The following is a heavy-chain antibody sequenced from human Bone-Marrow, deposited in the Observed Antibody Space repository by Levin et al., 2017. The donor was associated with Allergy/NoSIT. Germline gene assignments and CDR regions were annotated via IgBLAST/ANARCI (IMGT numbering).Heavy chain of an antibody. D-gene: IGHD6-19*01. CDR1: GESISRSNW. CDR3: ARIQGWYADYYFDY. CDR2: IYHSGGT. Sequence: SQTLSLTCAVSGESISRSNWWSWVRQPPGKGLEWIGEIYHSGGTKYNPSLKSRVTLSIDKSKNQFSLNMTSVTAADTAIYYCARIQGWYADYYFDYWGQGSLVTVSS. V-gene: IGHV4-4*02. J-gene: IGHJ4*02.